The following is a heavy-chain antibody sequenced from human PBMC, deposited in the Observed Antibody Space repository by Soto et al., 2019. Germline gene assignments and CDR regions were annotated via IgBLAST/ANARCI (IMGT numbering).Heavy chain of an antibody. V-gene: IGHV3-30-3*01. CDR1: GFTFSRYA. CDR2: ISYDGSNK. Sequence: GGSLRLSCAASGFTFSRYAMHWVRQAPGKGLEWVALISYDGSNKYYADSVKGRFTISRDNSKNTLYLQMNSLRAEDTAVYYCEISGYKSGSLDYWGQGTLVTVSS. D-gene: IGHD6-19*01. J-gene: IGHJ4*02. CDR3: EISGYKSGSLDY.